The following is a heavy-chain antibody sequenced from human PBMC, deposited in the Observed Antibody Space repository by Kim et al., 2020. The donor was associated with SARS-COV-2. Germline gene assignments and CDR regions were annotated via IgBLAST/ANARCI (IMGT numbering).Heavy chain of an antibody. V-gene: IGHV3-15*01. CDR3: TTEGGPYAVRGLIDY. D-gene: IGHD3-10*01. Sequence: GGSLRLSCAASGLTFSNAWMSWVRQAPGKGLEWVGRIKSKTDGGTTDYAAPVKGRFTISRDDSKNTLYLQMNSLKTEDTAVYYCTTEGGPYAVRGLIDYWGQGTLVTVSS. J-gene: IGHJ4*02. CDR1: GLTFSNAW. CDR2: IKSKTDGGTT.